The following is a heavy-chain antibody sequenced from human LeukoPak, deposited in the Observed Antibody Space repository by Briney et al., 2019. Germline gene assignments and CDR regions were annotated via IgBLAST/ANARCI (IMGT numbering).Heavy chain of an antibody. CDR2: TYYRSKWYN. CDR1: GDSVSSNSAA. J-gene: IGHJ5*02. V-gene: IGHV6-1*01. Sequence: SQTLSLTCAISGDSVSSNSAAWNWIRQSPSRGLEWLGRTYYRSKWYNDYAVSVKSRITINPDTSKNQFSLQLNSATPEDTAVYYCARVIGDYYDSSGYLQPYNWFDPWGQGTLVTVSS. D-gene: IGHD3-22*01. CDR3: ARVIGDYYDSSGYLQPYNWFDP.